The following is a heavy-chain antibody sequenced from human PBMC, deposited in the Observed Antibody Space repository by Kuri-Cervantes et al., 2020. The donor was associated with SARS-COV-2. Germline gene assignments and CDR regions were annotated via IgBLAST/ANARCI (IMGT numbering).Heavy chain of an antibody. V-gene: IGHV4-59*08. CDR2: IYCSGST. CDR1: GGSISSHY. J-gene: IGHJ5*02. CDR3: ARVGDIVVVPAAITA. D-gene: IGHD2-2*02. Sequence: SETLSLTCTVSGGSISSHYWSWIRQPPGKGLEWIGYIYCSGSTNYNPSLKSRVTISVDTSKNQFSLKLSSVTAADTAVYYCARVGDIVVVPAAITAWGQGTLVTVSS.